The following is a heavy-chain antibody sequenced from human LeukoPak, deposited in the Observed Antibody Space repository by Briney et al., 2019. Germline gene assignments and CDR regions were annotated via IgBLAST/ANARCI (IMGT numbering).Heavy chain of an antibody. D-gene: IGHD6-13*01. V-gene: IGHV3-11*01. CDR2: ISSSGSTI. CDR3: ARDSRSGYSSSWSPYYYYGMDV. CDR1: GFTFSDYY. J-gene: IGHJ6*02. Sequence: GGSLRLSCAASGFTFSDYYMSWIRQAPGKGLEWVSYISSSGSTIYYADSVKGRFTISRDNAKNSLYLQMNSLRAEDTAVYYCARDSRSGYSSSWSPYYYYGMDVWGQGTTVTVSS.